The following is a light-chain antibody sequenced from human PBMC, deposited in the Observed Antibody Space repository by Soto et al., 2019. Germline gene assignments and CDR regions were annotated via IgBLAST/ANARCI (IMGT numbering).Light chain of an antibody. CDR1: QSVSSSY. CDR2: GAS. V-gene: IGKV3-20*01. Sequence: EIVLTQSPGTLSLSPGERATLSCRASQSVSSSYLAWYQQKPGQAPRLLIYGASSRATGIPDRFSGGGSGTAFSLTISRLEPEDFAVYYCQQYGSSPQAFGQGAKLEIK. CDR3: QQYGSSPQA. J-gene: IGKJ2*01.